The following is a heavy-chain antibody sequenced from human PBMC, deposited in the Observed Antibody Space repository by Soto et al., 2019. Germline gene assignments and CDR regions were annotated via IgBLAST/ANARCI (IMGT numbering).Heavy chain of an antibody. CDR1: GYTFTSYG. J-gene: IGHJ5*02. Sequence: QVQLVQSGAEVKKPGASVKVSCKASGYTFTSYGISWVRQAPGQGLEWMVWISANNGNTNYAQKLQGRVTMTTDTSTSTAYMELRSLRSDDTAVYYCARDPNTYYDFWSGSISDNWFGPWGQGTLVTVSS. V-gene: IGHV1-18*01. CDR2: ISANNGNT. CDR3: ARDPNTYYDFWSGSISDNWFGP. D-gene: IGHD3-3*01.